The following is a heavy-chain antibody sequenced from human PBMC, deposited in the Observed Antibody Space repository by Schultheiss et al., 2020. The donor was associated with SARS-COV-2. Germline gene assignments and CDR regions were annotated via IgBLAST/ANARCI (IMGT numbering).Heavy chain of an antibody. CDR3: ARAPIVLMVYAEWFDP. CDR2: IYHSGST. Sequence: SETLSLTCTVSGGSISSYYWSWIRQPPGKGLEWIGSIYHSGSTYYNPSLKSRVTISADTSKNQFSLKLGSVTAADTAVYYCARAPIVLMVYAEWFDPWGQGTLVTVSS. J-gene: IGHJ5*02. V-gene: IGHV4-59*12. D-gene: IGHD2-8*01. CDR1: GGSISSYY.